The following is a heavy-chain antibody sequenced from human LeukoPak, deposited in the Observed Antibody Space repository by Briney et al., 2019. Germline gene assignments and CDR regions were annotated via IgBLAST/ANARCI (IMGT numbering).Heavy chain of an antibody. D-gene: IGHD3-22*01. V-gene: IGHV3-74*01. CDR2: LNADGSAP. CDR1: GFTFICHW. J-gene: IGHJ4*02. Sequence: GGSLRLSCAASGFTFICHWMHWVRQAPGKGLVWVSRLNADGSAPSYADSVKGRFTISIDNPKNTLYLQMNSLRAEDTAVYYCARDGRRSGYPVVYWGQGILVTVSS. CDR3: ARDGRRSGYPVVY.